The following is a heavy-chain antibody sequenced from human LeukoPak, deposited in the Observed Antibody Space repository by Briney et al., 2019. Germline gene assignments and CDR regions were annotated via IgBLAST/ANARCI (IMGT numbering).Heavy chain of an antibody. CDR3: ARRRQGEMDRENAFDI. J-gene: IGHJ3*02. CDR2: IIPIFGTA. Sequence: GASVKVSCKASGYTFTNYGISWVRQAPGQGLEWMGGIIPIFGTANYAQKFQGRVTITADKSTSTAYMELSSLRSEDTAVYYCARRRQGEMDRENAFDIWGQGTMVTVSS. V-gene: IGHV1-69*06. CDR1: GYTFTNYG. D-gene: IGHD5-24*01.